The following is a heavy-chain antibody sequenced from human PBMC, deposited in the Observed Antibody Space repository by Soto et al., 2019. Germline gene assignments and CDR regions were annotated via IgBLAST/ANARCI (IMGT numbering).Heavy chain of an antibody. Sequence: SETLSLTCTVSGGSISSGGYYWSWIRQHPGKGLEWIGYIYYSGSTYYNPSLKSRVTISVDTSKNQFSLKLSSVTAADTAVYYCARAWVTTVNFDYWGQGTLVTISS. CDR2: IYYSGST. V-gene: IGHV4-31*03. CDR3: ARAWVTTVNFDY. D-gene: IGHD4-4*01. CDR1: GGSISSGGYY. J-gene: IGHJ4*02.